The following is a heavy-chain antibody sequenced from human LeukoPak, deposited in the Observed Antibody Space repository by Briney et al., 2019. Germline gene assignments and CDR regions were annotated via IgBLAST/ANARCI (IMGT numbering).Heavy chain of an antibody. CDR3: ARDRDDYVWGSYRYYFGY. Sequence: ASVKVSCKASGYTFTGYYTHWVRQAPGQGLEWMGWINPNSGGTNYAQKFQGRVTMTRDTSISTAYMELSRLRSDDTAVYYCARDRDDYVWGSYRYYFGYWGQGTLVTVSS. CDR1: GYTFTGYY. J-gene: IGHJ4*02. V-gene: IGHV1-2*02. D-gene: IGHD3-16*01. CDR2: INPNSGGT.